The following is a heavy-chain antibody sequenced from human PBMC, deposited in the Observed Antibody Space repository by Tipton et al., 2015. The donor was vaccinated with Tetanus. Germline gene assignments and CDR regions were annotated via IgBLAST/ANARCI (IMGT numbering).Heavy chain of an antibody. V-gene: IGHV4-61*08. CDR2: ISNSGRT. CDR1: GGSVRGGDYH. Sequence: TLSLTCTVSGGSVRGGDYHWNWIRQPPGKGLEWLAYISNSGRTNPNYTLKSRIAISQDTSKNQFSLRLSSATAAVSAVCYRARGNYESTKKGPFEWWGQGALVLVSS. J-gene: IGHJ4*02. D-gene: IGHD3-16*01. CDR3: ARGNYESTKKGPFEW.